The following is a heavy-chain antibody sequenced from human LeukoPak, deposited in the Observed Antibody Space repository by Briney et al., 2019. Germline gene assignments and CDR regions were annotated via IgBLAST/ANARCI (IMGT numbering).Heavy chain of an antibody. Sequence: PGGSLRLSCVASGFTFSSNGMHWVRQAPGKGLEWVSYISNSGNTIYYADSVKGRFTISRDNSKNTLYLQMNSLRAEDTAVYYCAKVGYSYGYMDAFDIWGQGTMVTVSS. J-gene: IGHJ3*02. D-gene: IGHD5-18*01. CDR2: ISNSGNTI. V-gene: IGHV3-48*01. CDR1: GFTFSSNG. CDR3: AKVGYSYGYMDAFDI.